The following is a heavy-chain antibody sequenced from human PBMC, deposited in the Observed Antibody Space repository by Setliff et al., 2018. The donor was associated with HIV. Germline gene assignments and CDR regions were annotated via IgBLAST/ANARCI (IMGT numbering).Heavy chain of an antibody. CDR3: ARDLSPYGSGDPYYYYGMDG. V-gene: IGHV4-31*03. J-gene: IGHJ6*02. D-gene: IGHD3-10*01. Sequence: TLSLTCTVSGGSIRSSGNYWNWIRQRPGKGLEWIGYIYYTGSTYYHPSLKSRVLISVDTSNNLFSLSLRSVTAADTAVYYCARDLSPYGSGDPYYYYGMDGWGQGTTVTVS. CDR1: GGSIRSSGNY. CDR2: IYYTGST.